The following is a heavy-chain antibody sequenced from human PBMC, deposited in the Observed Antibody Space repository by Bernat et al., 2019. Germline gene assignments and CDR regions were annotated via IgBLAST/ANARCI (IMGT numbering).Heavy chain of an antibody. CDR2: ISYDGSNK. CDR3: AKDQLTGHLFNYYYYGMDV. CDR1: GFTFSSYS. V-gene: IGHV3-30*18. J-gene: IGHJ6*02. D-gene: IGHD7-27*01. Sequence: VQLLESGGGLVQPGGSLRLSCAASGFTFSSYSMNWVRQAPGKGLEWVAVISYDGSNKYYADSVKGRFTISRDNSKNTLYLQMNSLRAEDTAVYYCAKDQLTGHLFNYYYYGMDVWGQGTTVTVSS.